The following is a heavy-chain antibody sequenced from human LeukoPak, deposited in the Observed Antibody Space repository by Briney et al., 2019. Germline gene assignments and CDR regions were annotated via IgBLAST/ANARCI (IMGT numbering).Heavy chain of an antibody. CDR1: GFTFNNYW. V-gene: IGHV3-74*01. CDR2: INSDGSST. Sequence: QPGGSLRLSCAASGFTFNNYWMHWVRQAPGKGLVWVSRINSDGSSTNYADSVKGRFTISRDNAKNTLYLQMNSLRAEDTAVYYCARGGSYSSLSFDYWGQGTLVTVSS. CDR3: ARGGSYSSLSFDY. J-gene: IGHJ4*02. D-gene: IGHD6-6*01.